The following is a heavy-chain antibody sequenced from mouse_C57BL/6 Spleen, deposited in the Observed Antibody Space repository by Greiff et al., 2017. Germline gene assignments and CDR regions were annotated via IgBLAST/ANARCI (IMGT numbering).Heavy chain of an antibody. CDR3: ARNWDDAMDY. CDR2: IHPNSGST. CDR1: GYTFTSYW. V-gene: IGHV1-64*01. J-gene: IGHJ4*01. D-gene: IGHD4-1*01. Sequence: QVQLQQPGAELVKPGASVKLSCKASGYTFTSYWMHWVKQRPGQGLEWIGMIHPNSGSTNYNEKFKSKATITVDKSSSTAYMQLSSLTSEDSAVYYCARNWDDAMDYWGQGTSVTVSS.